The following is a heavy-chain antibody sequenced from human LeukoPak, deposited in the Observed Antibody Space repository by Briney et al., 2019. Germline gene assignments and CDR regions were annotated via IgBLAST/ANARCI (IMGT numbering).Heavy chain of an antibody. CDR1: GYSISSGYY. J-gene: IGHJ4*02. CDR3: ARAWSAGFDY. D-gene: IGHD3-3*01. V-gene: IGHV4-38-2*02. Sequence: SETLSLTCTVSGYSISSGYYWGWIRQPPGKGLEWIGSIYHSGSTNYNPSLKSRVTISVDKSKNQFSLKLSSVTAADTAVYYCARAWSAGFDYWGQGTLVTVSS. CDR2: IYHSGST.